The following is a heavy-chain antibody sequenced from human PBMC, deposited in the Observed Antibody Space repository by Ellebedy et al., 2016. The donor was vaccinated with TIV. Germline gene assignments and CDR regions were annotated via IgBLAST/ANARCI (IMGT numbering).Heavy chain of an antibody. Sequence: GESLKISCAASGFTFNSYWMSWVRQAPGKGLEWAANINQDGRRIYYVDSVKGRFTISRDNAKNSVYLRMNTLRVEDTAVYHCVRDGAYGDYSPGYYGMDVWGQGTTVTVSS. V-gene: IGHV3-7*03. J-gene: IGHJ6*02. CDR1: GFTFNSYW. CDR3: VRDGAYGDYSPGYYGMDV. D-gene: IGHD3-22*01. CDR2: INQDGRRI.